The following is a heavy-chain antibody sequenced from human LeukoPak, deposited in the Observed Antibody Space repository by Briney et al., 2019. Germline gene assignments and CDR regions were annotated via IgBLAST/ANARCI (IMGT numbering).Heavy chain of an antibody. D-gene: IGHD6-19*01. CDR1: GYNFSSHW. V-gene: IGHV5-51*01. J-gene: IGHJ4*02. CDR2: IYPGDSDT. Sequence: GESLKISCKGSGYNFSSHWIGWVRQMPGKGLEWMGVIYPGDSDTRYSPSFQGQVTISADKSISTAYLQWSSLKASDTAMYYCARQNIAVSASDYWGQGTLVTVSS. CDR3: ARQNIAVSASDY.